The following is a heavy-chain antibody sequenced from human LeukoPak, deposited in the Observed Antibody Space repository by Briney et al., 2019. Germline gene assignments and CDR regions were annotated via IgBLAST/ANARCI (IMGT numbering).Heavy chain of an antibody. D-gene: IGHD1-26*01. J-gene: IGHJ2*01. CDR1: GGSISSYY. Sequence: PSETLSLTCTVSGGSISSYYWSWIRQPPGKGLEWIGYIYYSGSANYNPSLKSRVTISVDTSNNQFSLKLSSVTAADTAVYYCARGVGATYDLWGRGTLVTVSS. CDR3: ARGVGATYDL. V-gene: IGHV4-59*01. CDR2: IYYSGSA.